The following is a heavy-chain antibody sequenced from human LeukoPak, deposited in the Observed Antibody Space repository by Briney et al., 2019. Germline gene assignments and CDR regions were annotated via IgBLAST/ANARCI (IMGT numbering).Heavy chain of an antibody. Sequence: GGSLRLSCAASGFTFSSYGMHWVRQAPGKGLEWVAFIRYDGSNKYYADSVKGRFTISRDNSKNTLYLQMNSLRAEDTAVYYCAKEGNDYGGSDLDYWGQGTLVTVSS. V-gene: IGHV3-30*02. CDR2: IRYDGSNK. D-gene: IGHD4-23*01. J-gene: IGHJ4*02. CDR3: AKEGNDYGGSDLDY. CDR1: GFTFSSYG.